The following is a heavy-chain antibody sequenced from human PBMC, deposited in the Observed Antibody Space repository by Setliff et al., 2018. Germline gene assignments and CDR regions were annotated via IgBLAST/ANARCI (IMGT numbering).Heavy chain of an antibody. D-gene: IGHD2-8*02. V-gene: IGHV3-33*08. J-gene: IGHJ5*02. CDR2: IWGDGGTK. Sequence: GGSLRLSCAASGFTFSTYRMHWVRQAPGKGLEWVAVIWGDGGTKYHADSVKGRFTISRDNAKNSLYLQMNSLRAEDTAVYYCARDPTKRLVPGWFDPWGQGTLVTVSS. CDR1: GFTFSTYR. CDR3: ARDPTKRLVPGWFDP.